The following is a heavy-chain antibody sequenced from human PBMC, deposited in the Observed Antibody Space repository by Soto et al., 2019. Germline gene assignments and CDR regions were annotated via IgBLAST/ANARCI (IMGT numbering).Heavy chain of an antibody. D-gene: IGHD3-22*01. CDR2: IYYSGST. CDR1: GGSISSGGYY. Sequence: QVQLQESGPGLVKPSQTLSLTCTVSGGSISSGGYYWSWIRQHPGKGLEWIGYIYYSGSTYYNPSLKSRVTISVDTSKNQFSLKLSSVTAADTAVYYCAREGPNYYDSSGYYSHRYFDYWGQGTLVTVSS. CDR3: AREGPNYYDSSGYYSHRYFDY. J-gene: IGHJ4*02. V-gene: IGHV4-31*03.